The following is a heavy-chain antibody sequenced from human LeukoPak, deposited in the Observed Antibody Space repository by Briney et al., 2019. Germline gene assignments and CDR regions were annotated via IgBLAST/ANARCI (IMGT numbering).Heavy chain of an antibody. Sequence: GGSLRLSCAASGFTFSSYSMNWVRQAPGKGLEWGSYISGSSSTIYYADSVKGRFTISRDNAKNSLYLQMNSLRAENTAVYYCASTLDIVATIEGDYWGEGTLVTVS. CDR2: ISGSSSTI. CDR1: GFTFSSYS. V-gene: IGHV3-48*01. J-gene: IGHJ4*02. D-gene: IGHD5-12*01. CDR3: ASTLDIVATIEGDY.